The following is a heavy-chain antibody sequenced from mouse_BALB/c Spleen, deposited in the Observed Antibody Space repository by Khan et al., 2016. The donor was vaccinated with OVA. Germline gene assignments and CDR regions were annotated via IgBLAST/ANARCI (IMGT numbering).Heavy chain of an antibody. J-gene: IGHJ2*01. CDR2: INPHIGET. CDR3: AIIYRSDFDY. V-gene: IGHV1-20*02. CDR1: GYSFTGYF. Sequence: EVQLQQSGPELVKPGASVKISCKASGYSFTGYFMNWVMQSHGKSLEWIGRINPHIGETFYNQKFKGKATLTVDESSSTAHMELRSLASEDSAVYYCAIIYRSDFDYWGQGTTLTVSS. D-gene: IGHD1-1*01.